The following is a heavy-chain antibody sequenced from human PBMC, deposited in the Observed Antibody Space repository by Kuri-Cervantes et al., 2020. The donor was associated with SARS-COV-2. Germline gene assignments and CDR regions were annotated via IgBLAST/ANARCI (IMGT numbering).Heavy chain of an antibody. Sequence: GGSLRLSCAASGFTFSSYWMHWVRQAPGKGLVWVAFIRYGGSNKYYADSVKGRFTISRDNAKNSLYLQMNSLRAEDTAVYYCARESVSPSRGTVGATVDFDYWGQGTLVTVSS. D-gene: IGHD1-26*01. CDR1: GFTFSSYW. CDR2: IRYGGSNK. CDR3: ARESVSPSRGTVGATVDFDY. V-gene: IGHV3-30*02. J-gene: IGHJ4*02.